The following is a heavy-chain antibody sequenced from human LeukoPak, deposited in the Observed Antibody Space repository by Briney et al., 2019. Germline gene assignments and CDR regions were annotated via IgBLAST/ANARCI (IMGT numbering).Heavy chain of an antibody. CDR2: VSTFNANT. CDR3: ARDRSGSYYGGGYIDC. V-gene: IGHV1-18*01. Sequence: ASVKVSCKASGYTFTSYGISWVRQAPGQGLEWMGWVSTFNANTNYAQNLRGRVTMTTDTSTSTAYMELRSLTSDDAAVYHCARDRSGSYYGGGYIDCWGQGTLVTVSS. CDR1: GYTFTSYG. D-gene: IGHD1-26*01. J-gene: IGHJ4*02.